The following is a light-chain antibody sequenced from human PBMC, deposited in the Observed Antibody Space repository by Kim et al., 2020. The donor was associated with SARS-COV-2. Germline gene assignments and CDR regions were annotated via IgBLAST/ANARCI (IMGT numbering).Light chain of an antibody. J-gene: IGKJ4*01. CDR2: AAS. CDR1: QGISYS. V-gene: IGKV1-27*01. CDR3: QKYDDDPLT. Sequence: ASGGDRVTITCRASQGISYSLAWYQQKPGKVPKVLIYAASALQSGVPSRFSCSGSGTDFTLTISSLQPEDVATYYCQKYDDDPLTFGGGTKVDIK.